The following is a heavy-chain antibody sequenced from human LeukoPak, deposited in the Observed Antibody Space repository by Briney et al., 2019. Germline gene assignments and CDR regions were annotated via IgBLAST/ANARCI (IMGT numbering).Heavy chain of an antibody. J-gene: IGHJ4*02. V-gene: IGHV4-39*07. CDR2: IYYSGST. CDR1: GGSISSSSYY. CDR3: ASNTGTVFDY. Sequence: SETLSLTCTVSGGSISSSSYYWGWIRQPPGKGLEWIGSIYYSGSTYYNPSLKSRVTISVDTSKNQFSLKLSSVTAADTAVYYCASNTGTVFDYWGQGALVTVSS. D-gene: IGHD7-27*01.